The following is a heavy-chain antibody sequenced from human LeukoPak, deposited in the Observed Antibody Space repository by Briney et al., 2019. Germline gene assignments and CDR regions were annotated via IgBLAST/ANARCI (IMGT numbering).Heavy chain of an antibody. CDR3: ARRRCSSTSCFFDY. V-gene: IGHV3-7*01. CDR1: GFTFSNYW. Sequence: GGSLRLSCAASGFTFSNYWMSWVRQAPGKGLEWVANIKQDGSEKYYVDSVKGRFTISRDNAKNSLYLQMNSLRAEDTAVYYCARRRCSSTSCFFDYWVQGTLVTVSS. CDR2: IKQDGSEK. D-gene: IGHD2-2*01. J-gene: IGHJ4*02.